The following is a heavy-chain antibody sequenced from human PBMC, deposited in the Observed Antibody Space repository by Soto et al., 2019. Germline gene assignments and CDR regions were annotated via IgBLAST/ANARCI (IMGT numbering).Heavy chain of an antibody. CDR3: ARDGTFYGMDV. V-gene: IGHV3-23*01. CDR1: GFTFRSYA. CDR2: ISGSGGNT. J-gene: IGHJ6*02. D-gene: IGHD1-7*01. Sequence: XGSLGPSCVASGFTFRSYAMSGVRQAPGKGLEWVSAISGSGGNTYYADSVKGRFTISRDNSKNTLYLQMNSLRAEDTAVYYCARDGTFYGMDVWGQGTTVTVSS.